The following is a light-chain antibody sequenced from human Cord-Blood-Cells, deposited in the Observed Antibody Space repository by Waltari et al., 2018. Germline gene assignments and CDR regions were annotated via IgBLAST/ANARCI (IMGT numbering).Light chain of an antibody. Sequence: QSVLTQPPSAYGTPGQRVYTSCFGSSSNIGSHTVHWYQQFPGTAPKHLIYSNNQRPSGVPDRFSGSKSGTSASLAISGLQSEDEADYYCAAWDDSLNGYVFGTGTKVTVL. CDR3: AAWDDSLNGYV. V-gene: IGLV1-44*01. J-gene: IGLJ1*01. CDR1: SSNIGSHT. CDR2: SNN.